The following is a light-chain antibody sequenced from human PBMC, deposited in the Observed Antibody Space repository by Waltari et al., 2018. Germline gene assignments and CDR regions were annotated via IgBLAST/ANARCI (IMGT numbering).Light chain of an antibody. CDR2: YDT. J-gene: IGLJ2*01. CDR1: NAGKKH. V-gene: IGLV3-21*04. CDR3: QIWDNTYDQVI. Sequence: SYVLTQPPSVSVAPGHTARITCGGNNAGKKHVHWYQPKPGQAPVLVIYYDTDRPSGIPGRVSGSKSGNTATLAISRVEAGDEGDYYWQIWDNTYDQVIFGGGTKLTVL.